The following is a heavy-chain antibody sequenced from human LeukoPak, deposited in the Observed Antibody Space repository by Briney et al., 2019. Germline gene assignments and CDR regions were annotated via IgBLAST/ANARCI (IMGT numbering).Heavy chain of an antibody. CDR2: ISNSGDNT. CDR1: GFTFSSYV. J-gene: IGHJ6*03. D-gene: IGHD5-12*01. Sequence: GGSLRLSCAASGFTFSSYVMSWVRQAPGKGLKWVSAISNSGDNTYYADSVKGRFTISRDNAKNSLYLQMNSLRAEDTAVYYCAREHSGYDFPGRDYYYMDVWGKGTTVTVSS. V-gene: IGHV3-21*01. CDR3: AREHSGYDFPGRDYYYMDV.